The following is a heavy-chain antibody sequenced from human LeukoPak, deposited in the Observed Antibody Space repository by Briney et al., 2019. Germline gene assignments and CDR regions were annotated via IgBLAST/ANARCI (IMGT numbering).Heavy chain of an antibody. CDR1: GFMFRSFE. V-gene: IGHV3-48*03. D-gene: IGHD6-19*01. J-gene: IGHJ4*02. CDR3: ALLAVASDFDY. CDR2: ISSGASTM. Sequence: GGSLRLSCAASGFMFRSFEMYWVRQAPGKGLEWVAYISSGASTMYYADSVKGRFTISRDDAKNSLFLQMSSLRAEDTAIYYCALLAVASDFDYWGQGTLVTVSS.